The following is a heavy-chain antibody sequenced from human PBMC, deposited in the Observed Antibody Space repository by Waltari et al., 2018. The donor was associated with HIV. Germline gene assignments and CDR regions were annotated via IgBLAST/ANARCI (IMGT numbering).Heavy chain of an antibody. V-gene: IGHV4-39*01. CDR3: ANLPFVYFDY. J-gene: IGHJ4*02. Sequence: QVQLQESGPGLVKPSETLSLTCTVSSGSISSSRSSWGWIRQPPGRGLEWIGNIYDSGSTYYNPSLKSRVTISVDTSKNQFSLKLSSVTAADTAVYYCANLPFVYFDYWGQGTLVTVSS. CDR2: IYDSGST. CDR1: SGSISSSRSS.